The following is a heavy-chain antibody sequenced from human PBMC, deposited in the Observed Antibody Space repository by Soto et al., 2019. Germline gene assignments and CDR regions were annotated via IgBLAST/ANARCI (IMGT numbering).Heavy chain of an antibody. CDR2: INWNGGST. CDR1: GFTFDDYG. CDR3: ARGGAGQLYIGSYYYYMDV. J-gene: IGHJ6*03. Sequence: GGSLRLSCAASGFTFDDYGMSWVRQAPGKGLEWVSGINWNGGSTGYADSVKGRFTISRDNAKNSVYMQMNSLRAEDTALYHCARGGAGQLYIGSYYYYMDVWGKGTTVTVSS. V-gene: IGHV3-20*01. D-gene: IGHD5-18*01.